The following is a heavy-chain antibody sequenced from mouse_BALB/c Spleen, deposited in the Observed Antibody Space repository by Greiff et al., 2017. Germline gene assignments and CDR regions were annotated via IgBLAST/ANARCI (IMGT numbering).Heavy chain of an antibody. D-gene: IGHD1-1*01. CDR3: ARGGSSYDTY. J-gene: IGHJ3*01. CDR1: GFSLTSYG. CDR2: IWAGGST. Sequence: VKLQESGPGLVAPSQSLSITCTVSGFSLTSYGVHWVRQPPGKGLEWLGVIWAGGSTNYNSALMSRLSISKDNSKSQVFLKMNSLQTDDTAMYYCARGGSSYDTYWGQGTLVTVSA. V-gene: IGHV2-9*02.